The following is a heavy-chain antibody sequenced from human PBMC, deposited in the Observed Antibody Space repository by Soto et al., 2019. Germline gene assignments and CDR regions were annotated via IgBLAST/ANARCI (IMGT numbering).Heavy chain of an antibody. CDR2: IYPGDSISRYDSKT. CDR3: ARPGREPNDSSDYYSYFDY. J-gene: IGHJ4*02. V-gene: IGHV5-51*01. D-gene: IGHD3-22*01. CDR1: GYSFTSYW. Sequence: PGESLKISCKGSGYSFTSYWIGWVRQMPGRDLEWMATIYPGDSISRYDSKTRYSPSFQGQVTISADKSISTAYLQWSSLKASDTAIYYCARPGREPNDSSDYYSYFDYWGQGT.